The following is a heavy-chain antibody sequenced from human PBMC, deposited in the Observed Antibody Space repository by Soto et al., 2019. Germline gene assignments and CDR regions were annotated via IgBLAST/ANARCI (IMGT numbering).Heavy chain of an antibody. D-gene: IGHD1-1*01. CDR1: GGSVSNSQYF. Sequence: LQLQESGPGLVKPSETLSLTCTVSGGSVSNSQYFCVWLRQPPGKGLEWIGPISHSGSVRHNPSLHSTLTISVATSTKSFSLTLIPVTAADTAVFYCANKRASTTNSDYCGPATLVTVSS. V-gene: IGHV4-39*01. CDR2: ISHSGSV. CDR3: ANKRASTTNSDY. J-gene: IGHJ4*02.